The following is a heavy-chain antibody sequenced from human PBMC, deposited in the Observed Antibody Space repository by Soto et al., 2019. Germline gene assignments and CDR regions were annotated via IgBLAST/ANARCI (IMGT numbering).Heavy chain of an antibody. V-gene: IGHV4-59*01. D-gene: IGHD3-10*01. CDR2: IYYSGST. CDR3: ARDTMVRGVPPFHYYYGMDV. CDR1: GGSISSYY. J-gene: IGHJ6*02. Sequence: NPSENLSLNCTGSGGSISSYYWSWIRQPPGKGLEWIGYIYYSGSTNYNPSLKSRVTISVDTSKNQFSLKLSSVTAADTAVYYCARDTMVRGVPPFHYYYGMDVWGQGTTVT.